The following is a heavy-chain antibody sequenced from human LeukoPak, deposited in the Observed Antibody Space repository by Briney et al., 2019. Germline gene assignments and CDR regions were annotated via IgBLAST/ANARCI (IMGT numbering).Heavy chain of an antibody. V-gene: IGHV1-46*01. CDR3: ARDSVLTYGSGSYYPDY. D-gene: IGHD3-10*01. CDR2: INPSGGST. CDR1: GYTFTSYY. Sequence: GASVKVSCKASGYTFTSYYMHWVRQAPGQRLEWMGIINPSGGSTSYAQKFQGRVTMTRDMSTSTVYMELSSLRSEDTAVYYCARDSVLTYGSGSYYPDYWGQGTLVTVSS. J-gene: IGHJ4*02.